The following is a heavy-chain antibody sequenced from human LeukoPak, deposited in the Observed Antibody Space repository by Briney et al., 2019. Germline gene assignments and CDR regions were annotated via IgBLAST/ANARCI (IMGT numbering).Heavy chain of an antibody. CDR1: GGSISYGNYY. CDR2: FYTSGST. D-gene: IGHD3-22*01. CDR3: AEDSSGYYSSFQH. Sequence: SETLSLTCTVSGGSISYGNYYWSWIRQPAGKGLEWIGRFYTSGSTTYNPSLKSRVTISVDTSKNQLSLKLSSVTAADTAIYCCAEDSSGYYSSFQHWGQGTLVTVSS. V-gene: IGHV4-61*02. J-gene: IGHJ1*01.